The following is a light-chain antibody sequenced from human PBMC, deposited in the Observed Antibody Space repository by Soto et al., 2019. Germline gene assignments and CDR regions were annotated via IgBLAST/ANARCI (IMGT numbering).Light chain of an antibody. CDR1: SGHSSYA. CDR2: LNSDGSH. CDR3: QTWGTGIWV. V-gene: IGLV4-69*01. J-gene: IGLJ3*02. Sequence: QLVLTQSPSASASLGASVKLTCTLSSGHSSYAIAWHQQQQEKGPRYLMKLNSDGSHSKGDGIHDRFSGSSSAAERYLTIASLQSEEEDDYYCQTWGTGIWVFGGGTKLTVL.